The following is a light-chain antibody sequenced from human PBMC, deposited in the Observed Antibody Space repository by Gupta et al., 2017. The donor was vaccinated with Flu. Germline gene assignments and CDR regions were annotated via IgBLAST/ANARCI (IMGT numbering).Light chain of an antibody. CDR3: CSYAGTFSFV. J-gene: IGLJ2*01. Sequence: SVTISRTGPSSVFGNYDYVSCYRQHHGKAHQLMIYGVIERPAGVPDCFSGSKSGNTASLPISGLQSDDEAYYYCCSYAGTFSFVFGGGTKLTVL. V-gene: IGLV2-11*01. CDR2: GVI. CDR1: SSVFGNYDY.